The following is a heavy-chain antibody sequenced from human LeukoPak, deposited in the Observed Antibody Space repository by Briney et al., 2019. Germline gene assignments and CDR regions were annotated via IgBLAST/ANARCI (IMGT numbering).Heavy chain of an antibody. D-gene: IGHD6-6*01. CDR1: GYSFTSYW. CDR3: ARHRPIPISIAARSGYYMDV. CDR2: IYPGDSDT. V-gene: IGHV5-51*01. J-gene: IGHJ6*03. Sequence: GESLKISCKGSGYSFTSYWIGWVRQMPGKGLEWMGIIYPGDSDTRYSPSFQGQGTISADKSISTAYLQWSSLKASDTAMYYCARHRPIPISIAARSGYYMDVWGKGTTVTVSS.